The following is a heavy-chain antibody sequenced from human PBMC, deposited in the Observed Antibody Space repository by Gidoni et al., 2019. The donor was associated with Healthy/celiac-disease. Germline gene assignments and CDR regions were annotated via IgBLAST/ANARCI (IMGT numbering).Heavy chain of an antibody. D-gene: IGHD5-18*01. J-gene: IGHJ4*02. CDR2: IWYDGSNK. V-gene: IGHV3-33*01. CDR3: ARMGGSRRIYSYGEGSLDY. CDR1: GFTFSRYG. Sequence: QVQLVESGGGVVQPGRSLRLSCAASGFTFSRYGMHWVRQAPRKGLEGVAVIWYDGSNKYYADSVKGRFTISRDNSKNTLYLQMNSLRAEDTAVYYCARMGGSRRIYSYGEGSLDYWGQGTLVTVSS.